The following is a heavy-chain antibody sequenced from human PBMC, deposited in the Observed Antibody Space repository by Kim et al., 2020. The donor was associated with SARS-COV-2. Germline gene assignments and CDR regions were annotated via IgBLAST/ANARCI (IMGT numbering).Heavy chain of an antibody. CDR2: ISYSGST. V-gene: IGHV4-39*07. CDR3: AREGYCSGGSCLFRGLFDY. Sequence: SETLSLTCTVSGGSISSSSYYWGWIRQPPGKGLEWIGSISYSGSTYYNPSLKSRVTISVDTSKNQFSLKLSSVTAADTAVYYCAREGYCSGGSCLFRGLFDYLGQGTLVTVSS. D-gene: IGHD2-15*01. CDR1: GGSISSSSYY. J-gene: IGHJ4*02.